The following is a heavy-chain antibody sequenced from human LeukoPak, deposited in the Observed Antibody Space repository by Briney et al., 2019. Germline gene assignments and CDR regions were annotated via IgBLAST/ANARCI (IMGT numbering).Heavy chain of an antibody. CDR2: MNPNSGNT. CDR1: GYTFTSYD. J-gene: IGHJ3*02. Sequence: ASVKVSCKASGYTFTSYDINWVRQATGQGLEWMGWMNPNSGNTGYVQKFRGRVTMTRNTSISTAYMELSSLRSEDTAVYYCARGRVYSRGAFDIWGQGTMVTVSS. CDR3: ARGRVYSRGAFDI. D-gene: IGHD2-8*01. V-gene: IGHV1-8*01.